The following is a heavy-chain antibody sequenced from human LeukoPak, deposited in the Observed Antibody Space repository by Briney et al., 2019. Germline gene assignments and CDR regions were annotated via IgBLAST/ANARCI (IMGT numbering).Heavy chain of an antibody. V-gene: IGHV4-59*01. D-gene: IGHD3-10*01. J-gene: IGHJ4*02. Sequence: SETLSLTCTVSGGSISSYYWSWIRQPPGKGLEWIGHIYYSGSANYNPSLKSRVTISVDTSKNQFSLKLSSVTAADTAVYYCARAMVSEFDYWGQGTLVTVSS. CDR3: ARAMVSEFDY. CDR2: IYYSGSA. CDR1: GGSISSYY.